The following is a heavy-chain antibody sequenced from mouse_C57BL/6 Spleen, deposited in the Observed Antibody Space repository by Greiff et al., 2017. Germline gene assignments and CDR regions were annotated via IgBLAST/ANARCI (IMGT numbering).Heavy chain of an antibody. CDR3: AWCYYYGSISFDY. Sequence: QVQLQQPGAELVKPGASVKMSCKASGYTFTSYWITWVKQRPGQGLEWIGDIYPGSGSTNYNEKFKSKATLTVDTSSTTAYMQLSSLTSEDSAVYYCAWCYYYGSISFDYWGQGTTLTVSS. CDR2: IYPGSGST. V-gene: IGHV1-55*01. D-gene: IGHD1-1*01. CDR1: GYTFTSYW. J-gene: IGHJ2*01.